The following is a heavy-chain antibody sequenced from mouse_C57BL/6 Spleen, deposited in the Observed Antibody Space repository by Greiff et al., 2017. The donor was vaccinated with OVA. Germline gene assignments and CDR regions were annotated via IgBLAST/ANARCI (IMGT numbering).Heavy chain of an antibody. CDR1: GYSITSGYY. V-gene: IGHV3-6*01. J-gene: IGHJ2*01. CDR3: ARNYFDY. CDR2: ISYDGSN. Sequence: EVKLQESGPGLVKPSQSLSLTCSVTGYSITSGYYWNWIRQFPGNKLEWMGYISYDGSNNYNPSLKNRISITRDPSKNQFFLKLKSETTEDTATYYCARNYFDYWGQGTTLTVSS.